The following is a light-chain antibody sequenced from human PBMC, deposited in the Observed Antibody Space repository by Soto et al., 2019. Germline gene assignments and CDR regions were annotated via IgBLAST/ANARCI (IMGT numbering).Light chain of an antibody. J-gene: IGLJ1*01. CDR3: SSYTSSSTPYV. Sequence: QSVLTQPASVSGSPGQSITISGTGTSSDVGGYNYVSWYQQHPGKAPKLMIYEVSNRPSGGSNRFTGSKSGNTSSLTISGLQAEDEAAYYCSSYTSSSTPYVFGTGTKDTFL. CDR1: SSDVGGYNY. V-gene: IGLV2-14*01. CDR2: EVS.